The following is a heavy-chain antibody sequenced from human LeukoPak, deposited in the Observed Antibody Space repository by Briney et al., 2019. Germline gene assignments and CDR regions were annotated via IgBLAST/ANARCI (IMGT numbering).Heavy chain of an antibody. D-gene: IGHD6-19*01. J-gene: IGHJ4*02. CDR2: FSGSGSGGST. CDR1: GFTFSSFP. CDR3: ARGYRSGWPDY. V-gene: IGHV3-23*01. Sequence: GGSLRLSCAASGFTFSSFPMSWVRQAPGKGLEWVSGFSGSGSGGSTYYADSVKGRFTISRDNSMNTLSLQMSSLRAEDTAVYYCARGYRSGWPDYWGQGTLVTVSS.